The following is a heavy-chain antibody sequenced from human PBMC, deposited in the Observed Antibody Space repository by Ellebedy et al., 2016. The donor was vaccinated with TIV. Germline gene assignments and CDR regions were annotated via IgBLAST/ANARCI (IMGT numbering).Heavy chain of an antibody. CDR2: INPSRGTT. V-gene: IGHV1-46*01. Sequence: AASVKVSCKASGYTFSSYWIHWARQAPGQGLEWMGMINPSRGTTDYAQRFQGRVSMTRDTSTSTVYMELSSLRSEDTAVYYCARTSQAYYRFYLSYWGQGTLVTVSS. CDR3: ARTSQAYYRFYLSY. J-gene: IGHJ4*02. D-gene: IGHD3-3*01. CDR1: GYTFSSYW.